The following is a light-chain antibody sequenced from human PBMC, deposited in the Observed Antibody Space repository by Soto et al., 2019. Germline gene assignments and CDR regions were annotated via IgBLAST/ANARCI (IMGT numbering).Light chain of an antibody. CDR3: CSYAGTSALV. CDR2: EVS. Sequence: QSVLTQPASVSGSPGQSITISCTGTNSDIGSYDLVSWYQQHPGKAPKLMIYEVSKRPSGLSNRFSGSKSGNTASLTISGLQADDGADYYCCSYAGTSALVFGGGTQLTVL. J-gene: IGLJ2*01. V-gene: IGLV2-23*02. CDR1: NSDIGSYDL.